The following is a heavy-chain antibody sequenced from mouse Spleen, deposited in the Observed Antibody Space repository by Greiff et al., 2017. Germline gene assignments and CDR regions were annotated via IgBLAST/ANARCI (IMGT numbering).Heavy chain of an antibody. CDR2: ISYDGSN. CDR3: ARERVGRYFDV. Sequence: VQLKESGPGLVKPSQSLSLTCSVTGYSITSGYYWNWIRQFPGNKLEWMGYISYDGSNNYNPSLKNRISITRDTSKNQFFLKLNSVTTEDTATYYCARERVGRYFDVWGAGTTVTVSS. J-gene: IGHJ1*01. D-gene: IGHD1-1*02. V-gene: IGHV3-6*01. CDR1: GYSITSGYY.